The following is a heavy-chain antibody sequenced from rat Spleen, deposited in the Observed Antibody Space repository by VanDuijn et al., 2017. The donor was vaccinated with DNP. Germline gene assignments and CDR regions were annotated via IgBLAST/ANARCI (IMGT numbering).Heavy chain of an antibody. J-gene: IGHJ1*01. V-gene: IGHV3-1*01. CDR2: ISYSGST. CDR3: ARGLNYGGYNYYWYFDF. CDR1: GYSITSSY. D-gene: IGHD1-11*01. Sequence: EVRLQESGPGLVKPSQSLSLTCSVTGYSITSSYTWNWIRKFPGNKMEWMGYISYSGSTGYNPSLKSRISITRDTSKNQFFLQLNSVTTEDTATYYCARGLNYGGYNYYWYFDFWGPGTMVTVSS.